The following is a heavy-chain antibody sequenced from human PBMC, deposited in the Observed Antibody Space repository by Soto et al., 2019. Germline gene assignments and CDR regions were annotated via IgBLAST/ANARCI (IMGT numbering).Heavy chain of an antibody. CDR1: GGTFSSYA. Sequence: SVKVSCKASGGTFSSYAISWVRQAPGQGLEWMGGIIPIFGTANYAQKFQGRVTITADKSTSTAYMELSSLRSEDTAVYYCASSASSYNWFDPWGQGTLVTFS. J-gene: IGHJ5*02. CDR3: ASSASSYNWFDP. V-gene: IGHV1-69*06. CDR2: IIPIFGTA. D-gene: IGHD2-2*01.